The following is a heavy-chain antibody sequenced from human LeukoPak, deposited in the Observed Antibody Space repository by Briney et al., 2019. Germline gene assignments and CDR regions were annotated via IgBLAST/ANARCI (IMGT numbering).Heavy chain of an antibody. D-gene: IGHD2/OR15-2a*01. Sequence: GESLQISCKASGYSFSTFWIGWVRRVPGKGLEWMGMIFPGDSDTRYNPSFQGQVTISADKSSSTAFLQWSSLKASDTATYYCARVREPTGEYYLYFFDYWGQGVLVTVSS. CDR3: ARVREPTGEYYLYFFDY. CDR1: GYSFSTFW. CDR2: IFPGDSDT. J-gene: IGHJ4*02. V-gene: IGHV5-51*01.